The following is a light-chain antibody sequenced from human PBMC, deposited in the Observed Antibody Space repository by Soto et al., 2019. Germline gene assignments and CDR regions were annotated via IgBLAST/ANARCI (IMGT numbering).Light chain of an antibody. Sequence: QSALTQPASVSGSPGQSITISCTGTSNDIGAYNYVSWYQQHPGKAPNLIIYEVSNRPSGVPDRFSGSKSGNTASLTISGLQAEDEADYYCSSYTSSSTGVFGGGTKVTVL. CDR3: SSYTSSSTGV. CDR2: EVS. V-gene: IGLV2-14*01. CDR1: SNDIGAYNY. J-gene: IGLJ3*02.